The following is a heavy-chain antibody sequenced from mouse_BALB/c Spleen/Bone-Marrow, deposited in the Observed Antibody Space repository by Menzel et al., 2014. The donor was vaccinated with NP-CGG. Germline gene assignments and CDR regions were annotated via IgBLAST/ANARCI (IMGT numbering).Heavy chain of an antibody. V-gene: IGHV1S29*02. CDR1: GYTFTDYK. CDR2: IYPYNGGT. J-gene: IGHJ3*01. CDR3: ARGWLLSWFAY. Sequence: EVQLQESGPELVKPGASVKISCKASGYTFTDYKMHWVKQSHGRSLEWIGYIYPYNGGTGYNQKFKSKATLTVDNSSSTAYVELRSLTSEDSAVYYCARGWLLSWFAYWGQGTLVTVSA. D-gene: IGHD2-3*01.